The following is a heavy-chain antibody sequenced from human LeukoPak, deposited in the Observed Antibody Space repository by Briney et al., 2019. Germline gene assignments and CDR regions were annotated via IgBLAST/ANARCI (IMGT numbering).Heavy chain of an antibody. J-gene: IGHJ6*03. CDR3: ASFTMARGVGPMYYYYYYMDV. Sequence: GASVKVSCKASGYTFTGYYMHWVRQAPGQGLEWMGWINPNSGGTNYAQKFQGRVTMTRDTSISTAYMELSRLRSDDTAVYYCASFTMARGVGPMYYYYYYMDVWGKGTTVTVSS. V-gene: IGHV1-2*02. D-gene: IGHD3-10*01. CDR1: GYTFTGYY. CDR2: INPNSGGT.